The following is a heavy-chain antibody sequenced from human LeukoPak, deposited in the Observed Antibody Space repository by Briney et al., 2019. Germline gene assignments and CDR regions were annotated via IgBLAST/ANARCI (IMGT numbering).Heavy chain of an antibody. V-gene: IGHV3-11*01. CDR3: ASDITYCGGDCYPRGYIQH. D-gene: IGHD2-21*02. Sequence: PGGSLRLSCAASGFTFSDYYMSWIRQAPGKGLEWVSYISSSGSTIYYADSVKGRFTISRDNAKNSLYLQMNSLRAEDTAVYYCASDITYCGGDCYPRGYIQHWGQGTLVTVSS. CDR2: ISSSGSTI. J-gene: IGHJ1*01. CDR1: GFTFSDYY.